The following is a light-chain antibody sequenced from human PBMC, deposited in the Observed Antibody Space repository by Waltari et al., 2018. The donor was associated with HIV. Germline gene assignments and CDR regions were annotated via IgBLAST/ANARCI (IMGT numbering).Light chain of an antibody. CDR1: QSLLHSNGYNC. CDR2: LGS. Sequence: DIVMTQSPLSLPVTPGEPASISCRSSQSLLHSNGYNCLDWYLQKPGQSPQLLIYLGSNRASGVPDRCSGSGSGTDFTLKISRVEAEDVGVYYCMQALQTPRTFGQGTKVKIK. V-gene: IGKV2-28*01. CDR3: MQALQTPRT. J-gene: IGKJ1*01.